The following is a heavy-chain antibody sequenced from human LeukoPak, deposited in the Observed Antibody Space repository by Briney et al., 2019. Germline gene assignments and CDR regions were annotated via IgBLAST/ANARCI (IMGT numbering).Heavy chain of an antibody. Sequence: SQTLSLTCTVSGGSISSGDYYWNWLRQPPGKGLECLGYIYNTGSATYNPSLKSRVTISVDTTKSQFSLKLNSVTAADTAVYYCARGGYSGSLYGPFDLWGQGTMVTVSS. J-gene: IGHJ3*01. V-gene: IGHV4-61*08. CDR3: ARGGYSGSLYGPFDL. CDR1: GGSISSGDYY. D-gene: IGHD1-26*01. CDR2: IYNTGSA.